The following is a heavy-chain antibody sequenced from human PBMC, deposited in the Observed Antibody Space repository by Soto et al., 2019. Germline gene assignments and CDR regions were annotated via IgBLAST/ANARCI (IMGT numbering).Heavy chain of an antibody. D-gene: IGHD2-8*02. J-gene: IGHJ4*02. CDR3: ATERYWSFEY. CDR1: GVIFSDFW. V-gene: IGHV3-7*01. Sequence: GGSLRLSCAASGVIFSDFWMSWVRQAPGRGLEWVANVKPDGSDEYYVDSVRGRFSISRDNAKDSLYLQLSSLRAEDTAVYYCATERYWSFEYWGQGALVTVSS. CDR2: VKPDGSDE.